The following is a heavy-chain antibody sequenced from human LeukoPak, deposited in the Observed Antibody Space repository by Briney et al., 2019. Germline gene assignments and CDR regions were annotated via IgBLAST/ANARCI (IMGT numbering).Heavy chain of an antibody. Sequence: ASVKVSCKASGYTFTSYDINWVRQATGQGLEWMGWMNPNSGNTGYAQKFQGRVTITRNTSTSTAYMELSSLRSEDTAVYYCARGQTRGILAKNWFDPWGQGTLVTVSS. CDR2: MNPNSGNT. CDR1: GYTFTSYD. D-gene: IGHD3-3*02. V-gene: IGHV1-8*03. CDR3: ARGQTRGILAKNWFDP. J-gene: IGHJ5*02.